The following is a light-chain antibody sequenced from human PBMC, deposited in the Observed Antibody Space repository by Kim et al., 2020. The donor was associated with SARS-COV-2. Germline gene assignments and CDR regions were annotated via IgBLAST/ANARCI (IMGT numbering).Light chain of an antibody. CDR2: SNN. V-gene: IGLV1-44*01. J-gene: IGLJ3*02. CDR1: SSNIGSNA. Sequence: QLVLTQPPSASGTPGQRVTISCSGSSSNIGSNAVNWYQHLPGTAPKLLIYSNNQRPSGVPDRFSGSKSGTSASLAISGLQSEDEADYYCAAWDDSLNVVFGGGTQLTVL. CDR3: AAWDDSLNVV.